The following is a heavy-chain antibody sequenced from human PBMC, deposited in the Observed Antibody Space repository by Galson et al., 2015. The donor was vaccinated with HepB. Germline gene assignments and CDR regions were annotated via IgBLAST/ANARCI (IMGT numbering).Heavy chain of an antibody. CDR2: INHSGST. CDR3: ARLAPSGSYLYRQPDAFDI. Sequence: TLSLTCAVYGGSFSGYYWSWIRQPPGKGLEWIGEINHSGSTNYNPSLKSRVTISVDTSKNQFSLKLSSVTAADTAVYYCARLAPSGSYLYRQPDAFDIWGQGTMVTVSS. V-gene: IGHV4-34*01. CDR1: GGSFSGYY. J-gene: IGHJ3*02. D-gene: IGHD1-26*01.